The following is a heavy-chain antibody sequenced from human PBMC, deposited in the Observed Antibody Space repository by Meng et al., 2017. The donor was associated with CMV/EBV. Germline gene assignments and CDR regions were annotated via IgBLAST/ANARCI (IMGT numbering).Heavy chain of an antibody. J-gene: IGHJ5*02. D-gene: IGHD6-13*01. CDR1: GGSFSGYY. CDR2: INHSGST. CDR3: ARGRSGTGRRRIAAAGWFDP. V-gene: IGHV4-34*01. Sequence: GSLRLSCAVYGGSFSGYYWSWIRQPPGKGLEWIGEINHSGSTNYNPSLKSRVTISVDTSKNQFSLKLSSVTAADTAVYYCARGRSGTGRRRIAAAGWFDPWGQEPWSPSPQ.